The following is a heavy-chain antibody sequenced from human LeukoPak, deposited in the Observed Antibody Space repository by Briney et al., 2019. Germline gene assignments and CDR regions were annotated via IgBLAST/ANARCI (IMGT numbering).Heavy chain of an antibody. CDR3: ARESDVGKDFDC. Sequence: ASVKVSCKASGYTFTYHYIHLVRQAPGQGLEWMGIINPSNGDTNYAQRFQGRVTMTRDTSTSTVYMELSSLDSEDTAVYYCARESDVGKDFDCWGQEPWSPSPQ. J-gene: IGHJ4*01. V-gene: IGHV1-46*01. D-gene: IGHD1-1*01. CDR2: INPSNGDT. CDR1: GYTFTYHY.